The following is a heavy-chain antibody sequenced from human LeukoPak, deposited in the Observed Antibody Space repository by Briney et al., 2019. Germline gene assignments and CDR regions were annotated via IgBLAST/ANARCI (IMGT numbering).Heavy chain of an antibody. CDR1: GYTFTIYY. D-gene: IGHD2-2*02. J-gene: IGHJ4*02. CDR3: ARNPLYCTSTDCYNDY. V-gene: IGHV1-2*02. Sequence: ASVKVSCKASGYTFTIYYMHWVRQAPGQGLEWMGWINPNSGATTYAQRFQGRVTMTRDTSISTAYMELSGLTSDDTGVYYCARNPLYCTSTDCYNDYWGQGTLVTVSS. CDR2: INPNSGAT.